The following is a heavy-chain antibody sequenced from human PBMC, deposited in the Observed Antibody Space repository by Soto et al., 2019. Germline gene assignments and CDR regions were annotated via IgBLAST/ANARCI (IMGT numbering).Heavy chain of an antibody. CDR3: ARLVGAYDSYFDH. CDR2: IYPGDSET. V-gene: IGHV5-51*01. Sequence: PGESLKISCKGSGYDFTRTWIAWVRQLPGKGLDWMGIIYPGDSETRYSPSFQGQVTFSTDKSLNIAYLQWGSLKTSDSAMYYCARLVGAYDSYFDHWGQGTRVTVSS. J-gene: IGHJ4*02. CDR1: GYDFTRTW. D-gene: IGHD5-12*01.